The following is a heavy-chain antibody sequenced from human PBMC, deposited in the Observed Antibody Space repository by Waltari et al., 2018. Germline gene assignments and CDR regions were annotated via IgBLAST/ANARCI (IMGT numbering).Heavy chain of an antibody. CDR1: GGSFSGYY. CDR3: ARVLRGYYDFWSVSPPNSFDY. D-gene: IGHD3-3*01. V-gene: IGHV4-34*01. J-gene: IGHJ4*02. CDR2: INHSGTT. Sequence: QVQLQQWGAGLLKPSETLSLTCAVYGGSFSGYYCSWIRQPPGTGLEWIGEINHSGTTNYTPSLKSRVTISVDTSKNQFSLKLSSVTAADTAVYYCARVLRGYYDFWSVSPPNSFDYWGQGTLVTVSS.